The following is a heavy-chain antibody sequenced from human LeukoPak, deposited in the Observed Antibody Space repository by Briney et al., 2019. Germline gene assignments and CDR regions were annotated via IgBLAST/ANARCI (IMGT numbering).Heavy chain of an antibody. CDR3: ANIFQYSSSSPFDY. CDR2: IRYDGSNK. J-gene: IGHJ4*02. V-gene: IGHV3-30*02. D-gene: IGHD6-6*01. Sequence: GGSLRLSCAASGFTFDDYGMHWVRQAPGKGLEWVAFIRYDGSNKYYADSVKGRFTISRDNSKNTLYLQMNSLRAEDTAVYYCANIFQYSSSSPFDYWGQGTLVTVSS. CDR1: GFTFDDYG.